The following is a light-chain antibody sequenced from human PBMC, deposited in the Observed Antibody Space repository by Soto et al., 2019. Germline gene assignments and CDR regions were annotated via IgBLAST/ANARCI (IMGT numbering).Light chain of an antibody. CDR3: QQRSNWPPIT. CDR2: DAS. Sequence: EIVLTHSPATLSLSPWERATLSCRASQRVSSYLAWYQQKPGQAPRLLIYDASNRATRIPARFSGSGSGTDFTLTISSLEPEDFAVYYCQQRSNWPPITFGQGTRLEIK. V-gene: IGKV3-11*01. CDR1: QRVSSY. J-gene: IGKJ5*01.